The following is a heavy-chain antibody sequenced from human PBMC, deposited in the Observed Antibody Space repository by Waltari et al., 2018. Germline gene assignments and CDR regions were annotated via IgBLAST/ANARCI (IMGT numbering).Heavy chain of an antibody. Sequence: QLQLQESGPGLVKPSETLSLTCTVSGGSISRSSYYSGWIRQPPGKGLEWIGSIYYSGSTYYNPSLKSRVTISVDTSKNQFSLKLSSVTAADTAVYYCARDRWGEGLGDWGQGTLVTVSS. CDR2: IYYSGST. V-gene: IGHV4-39*07. D-gene: IGHD3-16*01. J-gene: IGHJ4*02. CDR1: GGSISRSSYY. CDR3: ARDRWGEGLGD.